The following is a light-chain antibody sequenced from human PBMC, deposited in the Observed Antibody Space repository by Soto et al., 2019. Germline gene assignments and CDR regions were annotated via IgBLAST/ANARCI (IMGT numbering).Light chain of an antibody. CDR2: NVS. Sequence: EIVMTQTPLSSPVTLGQPASISCRSSQSLVHNNGNTYLSWLQQRPGQPPRLLFYNVSNRFSGVPDRFSAGGAGTDFTLRISRVELEDVGIYYCMQGTEFPRTFGPGTKVEIK. CDR3: MQGTEFPRT. V-gene: IGKV2-24*01. CDR1: QSLVHNNGNTY. J-gene: IGKJ1*01.